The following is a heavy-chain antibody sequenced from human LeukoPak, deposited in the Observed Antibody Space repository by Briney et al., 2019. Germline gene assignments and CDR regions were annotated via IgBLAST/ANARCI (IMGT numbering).Heavy chain of an antibody. CDR3: AAISGSFEYFHY. CDR2: ISASGGAT. D-gene: IGHD1-26*01. CDR1: GFTFSTFTTYA. J-gene: IGHJ4*02. V-gene: IGHV3-23*01. Sequence: GGSLRLSCAASGFTFSTFTTYAMSWVRQAPGKGLEWVSGISASGGATYSAESVKGRFTISRDNSENTLYLQMNSLRVDDTAVYYCAAISGSFEYFHYWGQGTLVTVSS.